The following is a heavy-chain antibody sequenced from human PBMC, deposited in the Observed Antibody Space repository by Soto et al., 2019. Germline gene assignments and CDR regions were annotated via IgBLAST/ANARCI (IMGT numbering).Heavy chain of an antibody. CDR2: IIPILGIA. CDR1: GGTFSGYT. CDR3: ASSTYNWNDDDAFDI. D-gene: IGHD1-20*01. J-gene: IGHJ3*02. V-gene: IGHV1-69*02. Sequence: SVKVSCKASGGTFSGYTISWARQATGQGLEWMGRIIPILGIANYAQKFQGRVTITADKSTSTAYMELSSLRSEDTAVYYCASSTYNWNDDDAFDIWGQGTMVTVSS.